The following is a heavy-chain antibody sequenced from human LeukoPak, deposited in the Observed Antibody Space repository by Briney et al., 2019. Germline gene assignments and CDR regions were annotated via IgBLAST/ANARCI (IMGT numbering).Heavy chain of an antibody. CDR1: GFTFSNYA. D-gene: IGHD6-19*01. V-gene: IGHV3-23*01. Sequence: GGSLRLSCAASGFTFSNYAMSWVRQAPGKGLEWVSAISSGGGSRYYADSVKGRFTISRENSKNTLYLQMNSLRAEDTAVYFCAKAHSSGWPNEYFQHWGQGTLVTVCS. CDR2: ISSGGGSR. CDR3: AKAHSSGWPNEYFQH. J-gene: IGHJ1*01.